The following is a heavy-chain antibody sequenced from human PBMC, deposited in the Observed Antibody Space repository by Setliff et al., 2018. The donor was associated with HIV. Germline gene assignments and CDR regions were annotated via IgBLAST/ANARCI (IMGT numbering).Heavy chain of an antibody. CDR3: ARGGSYYYDTSGFLDY. D-gene: IGHD3-22*01. Sequence: GASLKISCAASGFTFSSFDMNWVRQAPGKGLDWVSYMSGSGTTIYYADSVKGRFTISRDNAKNSLYLQMDSLRAEDTAVYYCARGGSYYYDTSGFLDYWGPGTLVTVSS. CDR1: GFTFSSFD. J-gene: IGHJ4*02. V-gene: IGHV3-48*03. CDR2: MSGSGTTI.